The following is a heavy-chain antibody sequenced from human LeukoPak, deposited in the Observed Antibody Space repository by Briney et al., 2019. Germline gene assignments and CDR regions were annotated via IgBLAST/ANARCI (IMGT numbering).Heavy chain of an antibody. CDR3: AGRRVLDASFDY. V-gene: IGHV3-66*02. Sequence: GGSLRLSCAASGFTVSNNYMSWVRQAPGKGLEWVSVIYSGDNTYYVESVKGRFTISRDNTKNTLFLQMNRLRAEDTAVYYCAGRRVLDASFDYWGQGTLVTVSS. D-gene: IGHD3-16*01. CDR1: GFTVSNNY. CDR2: IYSGDNT. J-gene: IGHJ4*02.